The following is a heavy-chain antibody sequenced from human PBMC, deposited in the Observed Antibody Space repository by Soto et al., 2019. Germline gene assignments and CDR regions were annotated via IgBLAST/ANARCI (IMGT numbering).Heavy chain of an antibody. CDR1: GGSFSGYY. J-gene: IGHJ6*02. CDR2: INHSGST. Sequence: SETLSLTCAVYGGSFSGYYWSWIRQPPGKGLEWIGEINHSGSTNYNPSLKSRVTISVDTSKNQFSLKLSSVTAADTAVYYCARGERGYSYGRYYYYYGMDVWGQGTAVTVSS. D-gene: IGHD5-18*01. V-gene: IGHV4-34*01. CDR3: ARGERGYSYGRYYYYYGMDV.